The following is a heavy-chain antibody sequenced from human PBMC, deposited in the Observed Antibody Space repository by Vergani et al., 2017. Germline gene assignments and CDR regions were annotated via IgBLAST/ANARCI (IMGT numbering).Heavy chain of an antibody. V-gene: IGHV1-69*01. CDR1: GGTFSSYA. Sequence: QVQLVQSGAEVKKPGSSVKVSCKASGGTFSSYAISWVRQAPGQGLEWMGGIIPIFGTANYAQKFQGRVTITADASTSKAYMELSSLRSEDTAVYYCARALGWFGESLLYHNWFDPWGQGTLVTVSS. D-gene: IGHD3-10*01. J-gene: IGHJ5*02. CDR2: IIPIFGTA. CDR3: ARALGWFGESLLYHNWFDP.